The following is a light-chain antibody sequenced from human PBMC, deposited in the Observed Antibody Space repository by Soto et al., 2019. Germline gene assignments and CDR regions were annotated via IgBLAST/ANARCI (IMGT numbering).Light chain of an antibody. V-gene: IGKV3-11*01. CDR2: DAS. Sequence: EIVLTQSPATLSLSPGERATLSCRASQSVSSYLAWYQQKPGQAPRLLIYDASNRATGIPARFSGSGSGTDFTITISSIEPEDFAVYYCQQRSNWPPSLTFGGGTKVEIK. CDR3: QQRSNWPPSLT. CDR1: QSVSSY. J-gene: IGKJ4*01.